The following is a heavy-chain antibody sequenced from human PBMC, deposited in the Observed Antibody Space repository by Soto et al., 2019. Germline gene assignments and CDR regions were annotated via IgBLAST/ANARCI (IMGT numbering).Heavy chain of an antibody. D-gene: IGHD5-18*01. CDR1: GGSISSYY. CDR2: IYYSGST. V-gene: IGHV4-59*01. J-gene: IGHJ5*02. CDR3: ARSIYSYGILNWFDP. Sequence: SETLSLTCTVSGGSISSYYWSWIRQPPGKGLEWIGYIYYSGSTNYNPSLKSRVTISVDTSKNQFSLKLSSVTAADTAVYYCARSIYSYGILNWFDPWGQGTLVTVSS.